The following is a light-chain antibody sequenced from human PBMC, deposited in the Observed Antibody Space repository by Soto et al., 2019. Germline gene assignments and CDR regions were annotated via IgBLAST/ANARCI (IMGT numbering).Light chain of an antibody. V-gene: IGKV3-15*01. J-gene: IGKJ1*01. CDR2: GAS. Sequence: EIVFTQSPAALSFSPGETATLSCRASQSVSRNLAWYQQKPGQAPRLLIYGASTRATGIPARFSGSGSGTEFTLTISSLQSEDFAVYFCQQSNNWPLTFGQPTKVDIK. CDR3: QQSNNWPLT. CDR1: QSVSRN.